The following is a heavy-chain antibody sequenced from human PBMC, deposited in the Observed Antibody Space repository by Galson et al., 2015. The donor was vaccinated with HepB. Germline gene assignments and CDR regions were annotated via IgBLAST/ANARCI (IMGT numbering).Heavy chain of an antibody. Sequence: SVKVSCKASGGTFSSYAISWVRQAPGQGLEWMGGFIPIFGTPKEAQKFQGRVTITADESTSTAYMELSSLRSEDTAVYYCARTITRIIDYAMDVWGQGTTVIVSS. CDR1: GGTFSSYA. CDR2: FIPIFGTP. J-gene: IGHJ6*02. V-gene: IGHV1-69*13. D-gene: IGHD3-10*01. CDR3: ARTITRIIDYAMDV.